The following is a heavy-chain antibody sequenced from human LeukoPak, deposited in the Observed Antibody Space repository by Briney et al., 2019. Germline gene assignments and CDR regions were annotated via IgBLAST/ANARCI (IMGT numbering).Heavy chain of an antibody. J-gene: IGHJ4*02. CDR3: ARDLGAESSGNFEY. V-gene: IGHV3-33*01. CDR1: GFTFSSYG. Sequence: PGRSLRLSCAASGFTFSSYGMHWVRQAPGKGLEWVAVIWYDGSNKFYADSVKGRFTLSRDNSKNTLYLHMNSLRGEDTAVYYCARDLGAESSGNFEYWGQGTLVSFSS. D-gene: IGHD3-22*01. CDR2: IWYDGSNK.